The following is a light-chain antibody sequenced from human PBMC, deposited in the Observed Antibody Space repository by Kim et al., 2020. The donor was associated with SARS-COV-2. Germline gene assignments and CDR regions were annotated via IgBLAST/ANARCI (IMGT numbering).Light chain of an antibody. CDR3: QQYNSDSSVT. V-gene: IGKV1-5*01. CDR1: QSISSW. CDR2: DAS. J-gene: IGKJ4*01. Sequence: GDSVTITCRASQSISSWLAWYQQKPGNAPKVLIYDASSLKSGVPSRFSGSGSGTEFTLTISSLQPDDFATYYCQQYNSDSSVTFGRGTKVDIK.